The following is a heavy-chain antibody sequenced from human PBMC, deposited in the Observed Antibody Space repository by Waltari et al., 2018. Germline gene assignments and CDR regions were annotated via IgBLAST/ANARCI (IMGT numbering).Heavy chain of an antibody. V-gene: IGHV4-59*01. CDR3: ARERERWPDDAFDI. J-gene: IGHJ3*02. CDR1: GGSISSYY. CDR2: TYYSGST. Sequence: QVQLQESGPGLVKPSETLSLTCTVSGGSISSYYWSWIRQPPGKGLEWIGYTYYSGSTNYNPSLKSRVTISVDTSKNQFSLKLSSVTAADTAVYYCARERERWPDDAFDIWGQGTMVTVSS.